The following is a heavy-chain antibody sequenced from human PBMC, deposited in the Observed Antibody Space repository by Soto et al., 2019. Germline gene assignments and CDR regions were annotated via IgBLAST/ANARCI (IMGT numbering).Heavy chain of an antibody. CDR3: ARGEGVGAITPYYFDY. Sequence: QVQLQQWGAGLLRPSGPRSPTGPVIVGPFGVSTWAGFANPPGKGLEGIGEINHSGSPNYNPSLKSRVTISVDTSKNQFSLKLSSVTAADTAVYYCARGEGVGAITPYYFDYWGQGTLVTVSS. CDR2: INHSGSP. J-gene: IGHJ4*02. V-gene: IGHV4-34*01. CDR1: VGPFGVST. D-gene: IGHD1-26*01.